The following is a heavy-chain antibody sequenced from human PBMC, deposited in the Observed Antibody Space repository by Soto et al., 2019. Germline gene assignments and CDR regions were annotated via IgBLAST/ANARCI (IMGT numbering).Heavy chain of an antibody. J-gene: IGHJ4*02. CDR3: AREPLT. CDR1: GGSISSGGYY. V-gene: IGHV4-31*03. CDR2: IYYSGST. Sequence: QVQLQESGPGLVKPSQTLSLTCTVSGGSISSGGYYWNWIRQHPGKGLEWIGYIYYSGSTYYNPSLKSRVTIXVXXSXXXFSLXXSXXXXAXXAVYYXAREPLTWGQGTLVTVSS.